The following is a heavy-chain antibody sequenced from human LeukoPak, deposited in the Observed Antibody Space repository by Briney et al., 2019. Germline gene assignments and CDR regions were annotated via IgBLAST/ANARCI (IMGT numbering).Heavy chain of an antibody. CDR1: SYTFTSYC. Sequence: ASLQISCKASSYTFTSYCISCVRQATGEGLEGMVWIIAYNGNTTYAQKPQRRVTITTATTTSTAHKLLRSLRTDATAAYYCARDSWNDGAWFDPWGQGTLVTVSS. CDR2: IIAYNGNT. V-gene: IGHV1-18*01. D-gene: IGHD1-1*01. CDR3: ARDSWNDGAWFDP. J-gene: IGHJ5*02.